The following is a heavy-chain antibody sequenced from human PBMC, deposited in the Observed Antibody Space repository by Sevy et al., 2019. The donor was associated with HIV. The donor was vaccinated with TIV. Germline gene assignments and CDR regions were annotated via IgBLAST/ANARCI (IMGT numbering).Heavy chain of an antibody. Sequence: GGSLRLSCAASGFTVSTNYMSWVRQPPGKGLEWVSVVYSGGTTYYPDSVKGRFTISRDSSKNTLYLQMNGLRADDTAVYYCARAKAGDYFDYWGQGTLVTVSS. CDR1: GFTVSTNY. D-gene: IGHD4-17*01. V-gene: IGHV3-53*01. J-gene: IGHJ4*02. CDR3: ARAKAGDYFDY. CDR2: VYSGGTT.